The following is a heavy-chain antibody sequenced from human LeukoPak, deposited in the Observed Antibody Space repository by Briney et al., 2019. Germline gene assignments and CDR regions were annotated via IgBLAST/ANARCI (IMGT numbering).Heavy chain of an antibody. CDR2: IGASGGST. D-gene: IGHD3-9*01. J-gene: IGHJ4*02. CDR1: GFTFSSYA. CDR3: AKAEGYDILTGLDY. Sequence: PGGSLRLSCATSGFTFSSYAMSWVRQAPGKGLEWVSGIGASGGSTYYADSVKGRFTISRDNSKNTPYLQMNSLRTEDTAVYYCAKAEGYDILTGLDYWGQGTLVTVSS. V-gene: IGHV3-23*01.